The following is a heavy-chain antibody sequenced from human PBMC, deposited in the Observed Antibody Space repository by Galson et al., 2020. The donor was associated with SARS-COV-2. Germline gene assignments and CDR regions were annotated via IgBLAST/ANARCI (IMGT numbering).Heavy chain of an antibody. V-gene: IGHV4-31*03. CDR3: ARGGYSGYPGYDY. D-gene: IGHD5-12*01. Sequence: SETLSLTCTVSGGSISSGGYYWSWIRQHPGKGLEWIGYISYSGSTYYNPSLKSRVTISVDTSKNQFSLKLSSVTAADTAVYYCARGGYSGYPGYDYWGQGTLVTVSS. J-gene: IGHJ4*02. CDR1: GGSISSGGYY. CDR2: ISYSGST.